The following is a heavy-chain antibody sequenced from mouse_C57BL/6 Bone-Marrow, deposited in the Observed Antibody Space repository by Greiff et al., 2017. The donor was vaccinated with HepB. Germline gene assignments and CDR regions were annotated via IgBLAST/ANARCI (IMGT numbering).Heavy chain of an antibody. J-gene: IGHJ2*01. CDR1: GYTFTSYW. CDR3: ARDRYVYFDY. V-gene: IGHV1-64*01. Sequence: VQLQQPGAELVKPGASVKLSCKASGYTFTSYWMHWVKQRPGQGLEWIGMIHPNSGSTNNNEKFKSKATLTVDKSSSTAYMQLSSLTSEDSAVYYCARDRYVYFDYWGQGTTLTVSS. CDR2: IHPNSGST.